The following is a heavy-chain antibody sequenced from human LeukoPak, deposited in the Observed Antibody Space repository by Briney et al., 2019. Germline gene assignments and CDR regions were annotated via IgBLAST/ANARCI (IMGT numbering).Heavy chain of an antibody. D-gene: IGHD5-18*01. J-gene: IGHJ4*02. CDR3: ARDLGIQLWSAVDY. CDR2: INPNGGST. CDR1: GYTFTNKY. Sequence: GASVKVSCTASGYTFTNKYMHWVRQAPGQGLEWMGIINPNGGSTSYAQRFQGRVTMTRDTSTSTVYMEPSSPRPEDTAVYYCARDLGIQLWSAVDYWGQGTLVTVSS. V-gene: IGHV1-46*01.